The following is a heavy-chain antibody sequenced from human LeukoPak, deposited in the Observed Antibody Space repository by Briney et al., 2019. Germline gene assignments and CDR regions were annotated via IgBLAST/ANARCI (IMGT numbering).Heavy chain of an antibody. V-gene: IGHV3-15*01. CDR2: IKSKTDGGTT. CDR1: GFTFSNAW. CDR3: TTDYLERIAAAGTLFFYYDGMDA. D-gene: IGHD6-13*01. J-gene: IGHJ6*02. Sequence: RGSLRLSCAASGFTFSNAWMSWVRQAPGKGLEWVGRIKSKTDGGTTDYAAPVKGRFTISRDDSKNTLYLQMNSLKTEDTAVYYCTTDYLERIAAAGTLFFYYDGMDAWGQGTTVTVSS.